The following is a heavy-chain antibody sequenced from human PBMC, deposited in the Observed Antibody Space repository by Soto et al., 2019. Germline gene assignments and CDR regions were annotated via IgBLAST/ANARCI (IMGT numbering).Heavy chain of an antibody. D-gene: IGHD6-6*01. J-gene: IGHJ4*02. CDR3: EHGRRYSNSPEYFFDY. Sequence: QITLKESGPTLVKPTQTLTLTCTSSGFSLSTSGVDVGWIRQPPGKALEWLALIYWDDDKRYSPSLKSRLNITKDTSKNKVVLTMTNMDPLDTATYYYEHGRRYSNSPEYFFDYWGQGTLVTVSS. V-gene: IGHV2-5*02. CDR2: IYWDDDK. CDR1: GFSLSTSGVD.